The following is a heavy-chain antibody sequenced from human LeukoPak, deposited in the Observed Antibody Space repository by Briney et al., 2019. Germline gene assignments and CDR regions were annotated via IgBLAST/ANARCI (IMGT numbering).Heavy chain of an antibody. CDR3: ARPYDPSW. D-gene: IGHD3-3*01. J-gene: IGHJ4*02. Sequence: SETLSLTCTVSAGSISSSSYYWGWIRQPPGKGLEWIGSIYYSGSTYYNPSLKSRVTISVDTSKNQFSLKLSSVTAADTAVYYCARPYDPSWWGQGTLVTVSS. V-gene: IGHV4-39*01. CDR1: AGSISSSSYY. CDR2: IYYSGST.